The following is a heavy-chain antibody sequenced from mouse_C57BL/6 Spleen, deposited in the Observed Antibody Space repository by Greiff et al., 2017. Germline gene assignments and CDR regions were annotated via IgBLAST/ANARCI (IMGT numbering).Heavy chain of an antibody. CDR2: IDPGSGGT. Sequence: VKLMESGAELVRPGTSVKVSCKASGYAFTNYLIEWVKQRPGQGLEWIGVIDPGSGGTNYNEKFKGKATLTADKSSSTAYMQLSSLTSEDSAVYFCARRFHYYGSSYDYWGQGTTLTVSS. J-gene: IGHJ2*01. V-gene: IGHV1-54*01. CDR1: GYAFTNYL. D-gene: IGHD1-1*01. CDR3: ARRFHYYGSSYDY.